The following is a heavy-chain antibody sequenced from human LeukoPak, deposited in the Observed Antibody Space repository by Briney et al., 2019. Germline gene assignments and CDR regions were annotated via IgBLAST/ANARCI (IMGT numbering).Heavy chain of an antibody. J-gene: IGHJ3*02. CDR2: ISYDGSNK. CDR1: GFTFSSYG. Sequence: GRSLRLSCAASGFTFSSYGMHWVRQAPGKGLEWVAVISYDGSNKYYADSVKGRLTISRDNSKNTLYLQMNSLRAEDTAVYYCAKDKMFYYDSSGYYPDAFDIWGQGTMVTVSS. V-gene: IGHV3-30*18. D-gene: IGHD3-22*01. CDR3: AKDKMFYYDSSGYYPDAFDI.